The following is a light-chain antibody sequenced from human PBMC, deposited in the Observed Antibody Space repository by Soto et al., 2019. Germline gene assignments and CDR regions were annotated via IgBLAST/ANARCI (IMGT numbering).Light chain of an antibody. J-gene: IGLJ1*01. CDR2: EVS. Sequence: QSALTQPASVSGSPGQSITISCTGSSSDVGSYNYVSWYQQHPGKAPKLMIYEVSDRPSGISSRFSGSKSGNTASLTISGLQTEDEADDYCSSYTSSTTLFGTGTKVPLL. CDR1: SSDVGSYNY. CDR3: SSYTSSTTL. V-gene: IGLV2-14*01.